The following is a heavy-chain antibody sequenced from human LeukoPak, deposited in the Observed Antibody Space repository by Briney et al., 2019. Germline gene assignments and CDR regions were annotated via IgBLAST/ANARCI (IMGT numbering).Heavy chain of an antibody. CDR3: TTGESMVGTTIHVRWAD. Sequence: GGSLRLSCATSGFTFSNAWMNWVRQAPGKGLEWVGRIRSNSDGGTIDYAAPVKGRFTLSRDDSKTTLYLQMNSLQTEDTAVYYCTTGESMVGTTIHVRWADWGQGALVTVSS. D-gene: IGHD1-26*01. CDR2: IRSNSDGGTI. CDR1: GFTFSNAW. V-gene: IGHV3-15*07. J-gene: IGHJ4*02.